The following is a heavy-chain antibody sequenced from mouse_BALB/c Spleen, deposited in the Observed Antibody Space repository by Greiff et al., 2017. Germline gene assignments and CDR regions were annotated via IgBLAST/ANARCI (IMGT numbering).Heavy chain of an antibody. CDR1: GFTFSSYA. CDR2: ISSGGST. V-gene: IGHV5-6-5*01. CDR3: AREGDSWFAY. Sequence: EVQGVESGGGLVKPGGSLKLSCAASGFTFSSYAMSWVRQTPEKRLEWVASISSGGSTYYPDSVKGRFTISRDNARNILYLQMSSLRSEDTAMYYCAREGDSWFAYWGQGTLVTVSA. J-gene: IGHJ3*01. D-gene: IGHD2-13*01.